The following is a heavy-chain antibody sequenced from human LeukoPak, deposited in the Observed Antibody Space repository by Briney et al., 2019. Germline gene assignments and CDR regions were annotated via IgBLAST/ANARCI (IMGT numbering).Heavy chain of an antibody. D-gene: IGHD6-6*01. J-gene: IGHJ6*03. CDR2: ISGSGGST. CDR1: GFTFSSYA. Sequence: GGSPRLSCAASGFTFSSYAMSWVRQAPGEGLEWVSAISGSGGSTYYADSVKGRFTISRDNSKNTLYLQMNSLRAEDTAVYYCAKSIAGYYYYYYMDVWGKGTTVTVSS. CDR3: AKSIAGYYYYYYMDV. V-gene: IGHV3-23*01.